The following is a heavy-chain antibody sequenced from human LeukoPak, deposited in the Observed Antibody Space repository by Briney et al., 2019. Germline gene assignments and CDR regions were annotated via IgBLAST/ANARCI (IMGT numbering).Heavy chain of an antibody. CDR2: INPSGGT. CDR1: GYTFSAYY. Sequence: ASVKVSCKASGYTFSAYYMHWVRQAPGQGLEWMGWINPSGGTNYAQKFQGWVTMTRNTSISTAYMELSRLRSDDTAVYYCARGEDNGDDFDYWGQGTLVTVSS. CDR3: ARGEDNGDDFDY. V-gene: IGHV1-2*04. D-gene: IGHD4-17*01. J-gene: IGHJ4*02.